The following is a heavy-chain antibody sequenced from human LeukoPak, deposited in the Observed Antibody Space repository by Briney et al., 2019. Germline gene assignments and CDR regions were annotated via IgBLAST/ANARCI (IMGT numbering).Heavy chain of an antibody. CDR1: GGSISSYY. J-gene: IGHJ6*02. V-gene: IGHV4-59*01. Sequence: SETLSLTCTVAGGSISSYYWSWIRQPPGKGLEWIGYIYYSGSTNYNPSLKSRVTISVDTSKNQFSLKLSSVTAADTAVYYCARVGCSSTSCYPHHGMDVWGQGTTVTVSS. D-gene: IGHD2-2*01. CDR3: ARVGCSSTSCYPHHGMDV. CDR2: IYYSGST.